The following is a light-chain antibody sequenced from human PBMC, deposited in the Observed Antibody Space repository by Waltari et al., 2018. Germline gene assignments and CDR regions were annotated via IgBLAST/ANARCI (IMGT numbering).Light chain of an antibody. Sequence: SYELTQPPSVSVSPGQTAIITCSGDNLGDKYGSWYQQRPGQSPILIIHQDSKRPSGIPERFSGSNSGNTATLTISGTQALDEAVYYCQAWDSNTYVVFGGGTKLAVL. J-gene: IGLJ2*01. CDR2: QDS. CDR3: QAWDSNTYVV. CDR1: NLGDKY. V-gene: IGLV3-1*01.